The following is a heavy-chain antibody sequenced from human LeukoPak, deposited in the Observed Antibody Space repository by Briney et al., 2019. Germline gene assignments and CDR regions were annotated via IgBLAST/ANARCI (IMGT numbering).Heavy chain of an antibody. D-gene: IGHD2-2*01. CDR3: ARDGGYCSSTSCYRSWFDP. V-gene: IGHV1-2*02. J-gene: IGHJ5*02. CDR1: GYTFTGYY. Sequence: ASVTVSCKASGYTFTGYYMHWVRQAPGQGLEWMGWINPNSGGTNYAQKFQGRVTMTRDTSTSTAYMEPSRLRSDDTAVYYCARDGGYCSSTSCYRSWFDPWGQGTLVTVSS. CDR2: INPNSGGT.